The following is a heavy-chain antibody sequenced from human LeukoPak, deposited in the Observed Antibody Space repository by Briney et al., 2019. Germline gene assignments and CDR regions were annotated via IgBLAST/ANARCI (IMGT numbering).Heavy chain of an antibody. V-gene: IGHV5-51*01. CDR1: GYTFSGYW. CDR3: ARIEGSTFDY. CDR2: IYPGDSER. Sequence: GESLKISCKGSGYTFSGYWIGWVRQMPGKGLEWMGIIYPGDSERKYNPSLQGQVTISADKSISTAYLQWNSLKASDTAIYYCARIEGSTFDYWGQGTLVTVSS. J-gene: IGHJ4*02.